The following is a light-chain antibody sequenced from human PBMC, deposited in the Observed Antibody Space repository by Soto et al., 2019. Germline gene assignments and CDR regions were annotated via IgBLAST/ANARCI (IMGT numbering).Light chain of an antibody. Sequence: DIQMTQSPSSLSASVGDRVTITCRASQNINRHLNWYQERPGKAPKLLISGASSLQSGVPSRFGGSGSGTDFTLTIRPLESEDFATYYCQQSDKVPQTFGGGTKIEIK. V-gene: IGKV1-39*01. J-gene: IGKJ4*01. CDR2: GAS. CDR1: QNINRH. CDR3: QQSDKVPQT.